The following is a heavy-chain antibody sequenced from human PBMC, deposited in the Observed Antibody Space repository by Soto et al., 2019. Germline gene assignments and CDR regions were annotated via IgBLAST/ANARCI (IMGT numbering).Heavy chain of an antibody. J-gene: IGHJ4*02. CDR1: GFTFNNYA. CDR3: AKDRLGGKSDY. V-gene: IGHV3-23*01. CDR2: ISGTGGST. Sequence: GGSLRLSCAASGFTFNNYAMNWVRQAPGKGLEWVATISGTGGSTYYADSVKGRFTISRDSSKNTLYLQMNSLRVEDTAVYYCAKDRLGGKSDYWGQGTQVTVAS.